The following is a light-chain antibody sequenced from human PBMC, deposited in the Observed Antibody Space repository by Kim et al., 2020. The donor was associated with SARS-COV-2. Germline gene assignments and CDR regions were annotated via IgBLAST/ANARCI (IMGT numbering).Light chain of an antibody. CDR1: QSVNSN. CDR3: QQYNDWPPIT. CDR2: GAS. J-gene: IGKJ5*01. V-gene: IGKV3D-15*01. Sequence: SPGERAPLSCRASQSVNSNLAWYQQKPGQAPRLLIYGASMRASGIPARFSGSGSGTGFTFTISSLQSEDSALYYCQQYNDWPPITFGQGTRLEIK.